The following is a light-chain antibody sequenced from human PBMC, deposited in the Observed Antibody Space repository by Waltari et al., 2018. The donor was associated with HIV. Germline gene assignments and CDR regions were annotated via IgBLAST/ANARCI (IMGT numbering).Light chain of an antibody. CDR2: YVS. CDR3: SSYTIRTTLE. V-gene: IGLV2-14*03. Sequence: QSALTQPASVSGSPGKSITISCPGTSSDVGPYKSVPWYQQHPGEAPKLILYYVSNRPSGVSNRFSGPKSGNTASLTISGLQAEDEPDYYCSSYTIRTTLEFGGGTKLTVL. J-gene: IGLJ2*01. CDR1: SSDVGPYKS.